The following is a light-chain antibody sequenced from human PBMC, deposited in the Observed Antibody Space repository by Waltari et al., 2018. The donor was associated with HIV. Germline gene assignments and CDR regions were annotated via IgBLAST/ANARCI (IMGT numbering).Light chain of an antibody. CDR3: ATWDDSLSGSVL. J-gene: IGLJ2*01. Sequence: SVLTQPPSASGTPGQRVTIPCSGRRSNTGSNYVYLYQDLPGTAPKLLIYRNKQRPSGVPDRFSGSKSGTSASLAISGLRSEDEAAYYCATWDDSLSGSVLFGGGTKLTVL. CDR1: RSNTGSNY. V-gene: IGLV1-47*01. CDR2: RNK.